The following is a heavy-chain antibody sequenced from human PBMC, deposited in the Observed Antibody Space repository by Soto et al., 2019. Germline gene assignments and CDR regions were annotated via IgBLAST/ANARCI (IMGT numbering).Heavy chain of an antibody. Sequence: QITLKESGPTLVNPTQPLTLTCTLSGFSLSTSGMGVAWVRQSPGKPLEWLALIYWDDDKRYTPSLKSRLTITKDSPKNLVVLTTANMYPEDTATYDCAHSSIYANAYAFGYWGQGILVTVSS. J-gene: IGHJ4*02. D-gene: IGHD2-2*01. CDR1: GFSLSTSGMG. V-gene: IGHV2-5*02. CDR3: AHSSIYANAYAFGY. CDR2: IYWDDDK.